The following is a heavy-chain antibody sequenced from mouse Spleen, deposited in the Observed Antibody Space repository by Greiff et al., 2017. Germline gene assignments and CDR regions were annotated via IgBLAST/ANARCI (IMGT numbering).Heavy chain of an antibody. D-gene: IGHD2-1*01. CDR3: AIIYGNFAWFAY. V-gene: IGHV1-26*01. CDR2: INPNNGGT. CDR1: GYTFTDYY. Sequence: EVQLQQSGPELVKPGASVKISCKASGYTFTDYYMNWVKQSHGKSLEWIGDINPNNGGTSYNQKFKGKATLTVDKSSSTAYMELRSLTSEDSAVYYCAIIYGNFAWFAYWGQGTLVTVSA. J-gene: IGHJ3*01.